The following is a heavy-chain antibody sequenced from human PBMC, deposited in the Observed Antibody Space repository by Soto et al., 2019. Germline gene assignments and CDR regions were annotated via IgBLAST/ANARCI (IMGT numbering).Heavy chain of an antibody. D-gene: IGHD3-10*01. CDR3: ARYIYGYVDY. V-gene: IGHV3-11*06. J-gene: IGHJ4*02. Sequence: GGSLRLSCAASGFTFSDYYMSWIRQAPGRGLEWVSYISSSISYTNYADSVKGRFTISRDNAKNSLYLQMNSLRAEDTAVYYCARYIYGYVDYWGQGTLVTVSS. CDR1: GFTFSDYY. CDR2: ISSSISYT.